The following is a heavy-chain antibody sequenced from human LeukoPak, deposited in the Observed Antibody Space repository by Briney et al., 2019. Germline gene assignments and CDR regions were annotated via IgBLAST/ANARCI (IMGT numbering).Heavy chain of an antibody. Sequence: PSETLSLTCTVSGGSISSSSYYGGWIRQPPGEGLEWIGSMSYSGSTYYNPSLKSRVTIAVDTSKTQFSLKLSSVTAADTAVYYCARFYTTSQYGSGYMDVWGKGTTVTVSS. D-gene: IGHD3-10*01. CDR1: GGSISSSSYY. CDR2: MSYSGST. J-gene: IGHJ6*03. V-gene: IGHV4-39*01. CDR3: ARFYTTSQYGSGYMDV.